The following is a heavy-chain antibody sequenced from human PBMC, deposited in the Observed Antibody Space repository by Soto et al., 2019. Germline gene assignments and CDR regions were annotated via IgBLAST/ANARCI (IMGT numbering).Heavy chain of an antibody. V-gene: IGHV3-13*01. J-gene: IGHJ4*02. D-gene: IGHD6-19*01. CDR1: GFTFSSYD. CDR3: ARVVAGEYFDY. Sequence: PGGSLRLSCAASGFTFSSYDMHWVRQATGKGLEWVSAIGTAGDTYYPGSVKGRFTISRENAKNSLYLQMNSLRAEDTAVYYCARVVAGEYFDYWGQGTLVTVSS. CDR2: IGTAGDT.